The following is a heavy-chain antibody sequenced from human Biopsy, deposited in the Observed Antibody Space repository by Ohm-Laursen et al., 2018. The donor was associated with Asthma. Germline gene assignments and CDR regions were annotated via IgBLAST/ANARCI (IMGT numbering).Heavy chain of an antibody. CDR3: ARAVDYSHYYGIDV. D-gene: IGHD3-10*01. CDR2: ISVYNGNT. J-gene: IGHJ6*02. CDR1: GYTFNRAG. Sequence: ASVKDSCKTSGYTFNRAGITWVRQAPGQGLEWMGWISVYNGNTKVAQKLQDRVTMITDTSTSTAYMELRSLRSDDTAVYFCARAVDYSHYYGIDVWGQGTTVTVS. V-gene: IGHV1-18*01.